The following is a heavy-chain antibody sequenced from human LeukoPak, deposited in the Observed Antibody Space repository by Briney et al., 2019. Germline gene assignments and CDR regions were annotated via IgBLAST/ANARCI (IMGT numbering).Heavy chain of an antibody. D-gene: IGHD1-1*01. J-gene: IGHJ5*01. Sequence: SETLSLTCAVYGGSFSGYYWSWIRQPPGKGLEWIGEINHSGSTNYNPSLKSRLTISVDTSKNQFSLKVMSVTAADTAVYCARRTDSQTSNYFDSWGQGTLVTVSS. V-gene: IGHV4-34*01. CDR3: ARRTDSQTSNYFDS. CDR2: INHSGST. CDR1: GGSFSGYY.